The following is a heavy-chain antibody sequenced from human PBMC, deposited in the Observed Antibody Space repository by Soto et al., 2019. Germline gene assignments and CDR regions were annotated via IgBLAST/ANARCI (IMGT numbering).Heavy chain of an antibody. CDR2: IIPILGIA. D-gene: IGHD2-21*02. Sequence: QVQLVQSGAEVKKPGSSVKVSCKASGGTFSSYTISWMRQAPGQGLEWMGRIIPILGIANYAQKFQGRVTITADKSTSTAYMELSSLRSEDTAVYYCARGGGGGNSGLSFDYWGQGTLVTVSS. J-gene: IGHJ4*02. CDR3: ARGGGGGNSGLSFDY. CDR1: GGTFSSYT. V-gene: IGHV1-69*02.